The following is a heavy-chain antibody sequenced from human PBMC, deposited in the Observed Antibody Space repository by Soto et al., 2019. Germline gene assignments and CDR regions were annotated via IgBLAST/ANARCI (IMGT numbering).Heavy chain of an antibody. CDR1: GGSFSGYY. D-gene: IGHD6-19*01. CDR3: ARGMAVRGHYFDS. Sequence: SETLSLTCAVYGGSFSGYYWSWIRQPPGKGLEWVGENNHSGTTNYNPSLKSRVTMSVDTTKNQFSLKLNFVTAADSAVYYCARGMAVRGHYFDSWGQGTPVTVSS. CDR2: NNHSGTT. J-gene: IGHJ4*02. V-gene: IGHV4-34*01.